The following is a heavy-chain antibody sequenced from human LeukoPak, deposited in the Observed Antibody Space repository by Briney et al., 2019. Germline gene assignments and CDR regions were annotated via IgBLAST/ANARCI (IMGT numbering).Heavy chain of an antibody. CDR3: ARDYY. J-gene: IGHJ4*02. Sequence: PGGSLRLSCAASGFTFSSYPMHWVRQAPGKGLEYVSAISSGGGSTYYANSVQGRFTISRDNSKNTLHLQMGSLTAEDMAVYYCARDYYWGRGTLVTVSS. V-gene: IGHV3-64*01. CDR2: ISSGGGST. CDR1: GFTFSSYP.